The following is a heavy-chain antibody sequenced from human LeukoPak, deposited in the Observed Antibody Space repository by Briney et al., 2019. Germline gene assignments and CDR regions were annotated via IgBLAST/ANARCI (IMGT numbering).Heavy chain of an antibody. D-gene: IGHD2/OR15-2a*01. CDR2: IYYSGTT. V-gene: IGHV4-39*07. CDR1: GGSISNSNYY. Sequence: SETLSLTCIVSGGSISNSNYYWGWIRQPPGEGLEWIGSIYYSGTTYYNPSLKSRVTISVDTSKNQFSLMVTSVTAADTAVYYCARAFPESRFGFWGQGTLVTVSS. CDR3: ARAFPESRFGF. J-gene: IGHJ4*02.